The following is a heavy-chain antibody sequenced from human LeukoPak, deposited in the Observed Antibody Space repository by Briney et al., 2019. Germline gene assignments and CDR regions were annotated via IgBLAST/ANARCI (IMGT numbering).Heavy chain of an antibody. V-gene: IGHV1-18*01. J-gene: IGHJ4*02. Sequence: ASVKVSCKASGYTFTSYGISWVRQAPGQGLEWTGWISAYNGNTNYAQKLQGRVTMTTDTSTSRAYMELRSLRSDDTAVYYCARDRSHDYYDSSGYSDYWGQGTLVTVSS. CDR1: GYTFTSYG. D-gene: IGHD3-22*01. CDR2: ISAYNGNT. CDR3: ARDRSHDYYDSSGYSDY.